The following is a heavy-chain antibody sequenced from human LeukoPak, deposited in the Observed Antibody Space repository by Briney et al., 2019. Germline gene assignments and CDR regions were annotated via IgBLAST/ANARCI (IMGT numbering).Heavy chain of an antibody. V-gene: IGHV3-20*04. Sequence: PGGSLRLSCAASGFTFDDYGMSWVRQAPGRGLEWVSGVNWNGISTGYADSVKGRFTISRDNAKNSLYLQMNSLGAEDTALYYCARERGGDYTNYYYYYYMDIWGKGTTVTVSS. CDR3: ARERGGDYTNYYYYYYMDI. D-gene: IGHD4-11*01. J-gene: IGHJ6*03. CDR2: VNWNGIST. CDR1: GFTFDDYG.